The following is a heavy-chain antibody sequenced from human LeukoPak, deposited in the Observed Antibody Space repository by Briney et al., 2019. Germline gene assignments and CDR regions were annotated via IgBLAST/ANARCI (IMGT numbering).Heavy chain of an antibody. Sequence: GASVKVSCKASGYTFTSYGISWVRQAPGQGLEWMGWISAYNGNTNYAQKLQGRVTMTTDTSTSTAYMELRSLRSDDTAVYYCVRLYYDILTGYSNFDYWGQGTLVTVSS. CDR1: GYTFTSYG. J-gene: IGHJ4*02. CDR3: VRLYYDILTGYSNFDY. D-gene: IGHD3-9*01. V-gene: IGHV1-18*04. CDR2: ISAYNGNT.